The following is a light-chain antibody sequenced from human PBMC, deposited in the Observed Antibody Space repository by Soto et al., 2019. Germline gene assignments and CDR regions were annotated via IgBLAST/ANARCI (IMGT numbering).Light chain of an antibody. V-gene: IGKV1-8*01. J-gene: IGKJ5*01. Sequence: IRMTQSPSSFSASTGDRVTITCRASQGISSYLAWYQQKPGKAPKLLIYAASTLQSGVPSRFSGSGSGTDFTLTISCLQSEDFATYYCQQYYSYPITFGQGTRLEV. CDR3: QQYYSYPIT. CDR2: AAS. CDR1: QGISSY.